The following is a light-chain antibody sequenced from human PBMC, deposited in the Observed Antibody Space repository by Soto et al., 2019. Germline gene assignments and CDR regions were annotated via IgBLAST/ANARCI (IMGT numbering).Light chain of an antibody. J-gene: IGKJ5*01. V-gene: IGKV1-5*03. CDR2: KAS. Sequence: DIQMTQSPSTLSGSVGDRVTITCRASQTISSWLAWYQQKPGKAPKLLIYKASTLKSGVPSRFSGSGSGTEFTLTISSLQPDDFATYYCQHYNSFSGAFGQGTRLEI. CDR3: QHYNSFSGA. CDR1: QTISSW.